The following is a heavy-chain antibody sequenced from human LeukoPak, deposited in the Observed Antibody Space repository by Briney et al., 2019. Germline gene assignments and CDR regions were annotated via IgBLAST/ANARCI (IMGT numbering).Heavy chain of an antibody. CDR3: ATEFYRNGYNY. D-gene: IGHD5-24*01. Sequence: GGSLRLSCAASGFTFSSAWMTWVRQTPGEGPEWVGHIKSRTDGGSTDYSAPVKGRFTVSRDDSKNTVYLQMNSLKTEDSAVYYCATEFYRNGYNYWGQGTLVTVSS. V-gene: IGHV3-15*01. CDR1: GFTFSSAW. CDR2: IKSRTDGGST. J-gene: IGHJ4*02.